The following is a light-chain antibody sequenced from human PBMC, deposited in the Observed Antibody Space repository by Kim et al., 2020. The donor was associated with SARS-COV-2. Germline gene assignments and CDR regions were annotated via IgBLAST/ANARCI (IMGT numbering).Light chain of an antibody. CDR1: QHITDDY. CDR2: GAR. CDR3: HQYGATPPIT. Sequence: PGDSATFSCRASQHITDDYFAWYQQKPGQPPPLVIHGARYRASGIPDRFIGSGSGTDFILTINRLEPEDFATYYCHQYGATPPITFGQGTRLEIK. V-gene: IGKV3-20*01. J-gene: IGKJ5*01.